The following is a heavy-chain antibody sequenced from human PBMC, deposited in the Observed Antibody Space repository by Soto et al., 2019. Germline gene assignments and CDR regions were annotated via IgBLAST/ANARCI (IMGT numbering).Heavy chain of an antibody. CDR1: GFTSSNFA. J-gene: IGHJ4*02. V-gene: IGHV3-23*01. CDR2: ISGSGDTT. Sequence: PGGSLRLSXAASGFTSSNFAMNWVRQAPGKGLEWVSVISGSGDTTYYADSVKGRFTISRDNSKNTVYLQMNSLRAEDTALYYCAKGYCSTTSCSFDYWGQGTLVTVSS. CDR3: AKGYCSTTSCSFDY. D-gene: IGHD2-2*01.